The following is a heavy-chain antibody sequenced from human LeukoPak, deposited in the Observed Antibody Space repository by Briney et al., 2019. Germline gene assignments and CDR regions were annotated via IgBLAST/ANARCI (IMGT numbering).Heavy chain of an antibody. Sequence: ISCRCGTTYYAASVKARXTISRDNYKTTLSLQMNGLRPDDTAVYYCAKEDTTGXTPXLDYWGQGXLXXVSS. J-gene: IGHJ4*02. V-gene: IGHV3-23*01. CDR3: AKEDTTGXTPXLDY. D-gene: IGHD1-1*01. CDR2: ISCRCGTT.